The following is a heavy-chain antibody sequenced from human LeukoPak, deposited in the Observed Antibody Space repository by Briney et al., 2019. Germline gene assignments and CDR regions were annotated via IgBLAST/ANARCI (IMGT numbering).Heavy chain of an antibody. CDR3: ARGGSRDGYNRPLDY. D-gene: IGHD5-24*01. CDR1: GGSISSYY. J-gene: IGHJ4*02. Sequence: PSEILSLTCAVSGGSISSYYWSWIRQPPGKGLEWIGYTYYSGSANYSPSLKSRVTMSVDTSKNQFSLRLSSVTAADTAVYYCARGGSRDGYNRPLDYWGQGTLVSVSS. CDR2: TYYSGSA. V-gene: IGHV4-59*01.